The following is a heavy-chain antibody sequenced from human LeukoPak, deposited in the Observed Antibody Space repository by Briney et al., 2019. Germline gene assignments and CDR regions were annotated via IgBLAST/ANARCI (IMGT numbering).Heavy chain of an antibody. V-gene: IGHV3-21*06. D-gene: IGHD5-18*01. CDR1: GFTFSSYS. Sequence: GGSLRLSCAASGFTFSSYSLNWVRQAPGKGLEWVSCITSNIYTYYADSVRGRFTISRDNSQNSVYPVMNSLRAEDTAVYYCARERDTSMVALDSWGQGTLVTVSS. CDR3: ARERDTSMVALDS. J-gene: IGHJ4*02. CDR2: ITSNIYT.